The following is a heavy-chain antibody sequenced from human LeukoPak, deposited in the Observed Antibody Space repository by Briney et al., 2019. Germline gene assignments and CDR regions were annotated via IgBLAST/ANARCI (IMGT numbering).Heavy chain of an antibody. D-gene: IGHD1-26*01. J-gene: IGHJ4*02. V-gene: IGHV3-30*02. CDR3: AKIVGSGSRTF. Sequence: GGSLRLSCLASGFTFTHFGMHWVRQAPGKGLEWVTFVQYDGIDKYYADSVKGRFSISRDDSKNTIYLQMNSLKPEDTAVYYCAKIVGSGSRTFWGQGTLVIVSS. CDR1: GFTFTHFG. CDR2: VQYDGIDK.